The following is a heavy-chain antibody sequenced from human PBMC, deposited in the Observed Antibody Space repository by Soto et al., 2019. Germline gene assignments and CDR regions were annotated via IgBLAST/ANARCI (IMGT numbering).Heavy chain of an antibody. CDR2: ISPNNGNT. CDR3: AGDDCFGATCYSGDF. D-gene: IGHD1-26*01. V-gene: IGHV1-18*01. J-gene: IGHJ4*02. CDR1: GYTFTSYG. Sequence: QVQLVQSGAEVKMPAASVKVSCKASGYTFTSYGIGWVRQAPGQEPEWVGWISPNNGNTHITQKLKDRVTMTTDTYTSSVYMELRSMRSDATAVYYCAGDDCFGATCYSGDFWGQGTLVSVSS.